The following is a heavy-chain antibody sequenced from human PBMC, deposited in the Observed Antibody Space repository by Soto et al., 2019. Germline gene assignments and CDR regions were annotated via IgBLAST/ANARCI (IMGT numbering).Heavy chain of an antibody. D-gene: IGHD5-18*01. J-gene: IGHJ3*01. V-gene: IGHV3-23*01. Sequence: PGGSLRLSCAASGFTFSSYTMSWVRQAPGKGLEWVSTISGSGSSTYSADSVKGRFTISRDNAKNTLYLQMHSLRAEDTALYFCVRDRGYPDSFDVWGRGTMVTVSS. CDR1: GFTFSSYT. CDR3: VRDRGYPDSFDV. CDR2: ISGSGSST.